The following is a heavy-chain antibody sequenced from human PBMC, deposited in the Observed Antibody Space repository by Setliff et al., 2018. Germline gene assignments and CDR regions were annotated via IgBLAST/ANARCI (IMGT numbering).Heavy chain of an antibody. V-gene: IGHV4-39*02. CDR1: GGSIRSSTHY. J-gene: IGHJ5*02. D-gene: IGHD3-10*01. CDR2: IYYSGLT. CDR3: AGYQGSGSNYKVVNWFDP. Sequence: PSETLSLTCTVSGGSIRSSTHYWGWIRQSPGKGLEWIGTIYYSGLTYYTPSLRSRATISVDTSKNRFSLQLSSVTAADTAVYHCAGYQGSGSNYKVVNWFDPWGQGTLVTVSS.